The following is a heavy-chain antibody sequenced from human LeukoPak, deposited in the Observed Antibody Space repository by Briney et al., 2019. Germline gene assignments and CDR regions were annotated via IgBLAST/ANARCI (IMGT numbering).Heavy chain of an antibody. D-gene: IGHD6-13*01. CDR1: GGSISSYY. Sequence: SETLSLTCTVSGGSISSYYWSWIRQPAGKGLEWIGRLYTSGSTNYNPSLKGRVTMSVDTSKNQFSLQLSSVAAADTAVYYCARGRGSSWYYFDYWGQGTLVTVSS. V-gene: IGHV4-4*07. CDR3: ARGRGSSWYYFDY. CDR2: LYTSGST. J-gene: IGHJ4*02.